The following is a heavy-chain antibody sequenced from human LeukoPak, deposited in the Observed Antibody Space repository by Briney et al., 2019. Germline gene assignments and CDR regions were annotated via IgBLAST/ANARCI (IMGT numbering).Heavy chain of an antibody. V-gene: IGHV1-18*01. D-gene: IGHD3-10*01. CDR1: GYTFINYG. Sequence: ASVKVSCKASGYTFINYGICWVRQAPGHGLECMGWISAYNGDTNYAQKFQGRVTMSTDTSTGTAYMELRSLRSDDTAVYFCAREAGSGSYYPFDYWGQGTLVTVSS. CDR2: ISAYNGDT. CDR3: AREAGSGSYYPFDY. J-gene: IGHJ4*02.